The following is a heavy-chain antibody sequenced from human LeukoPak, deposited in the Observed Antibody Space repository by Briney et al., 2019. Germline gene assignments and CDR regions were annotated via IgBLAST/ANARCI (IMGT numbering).Heavy chain of an antibody. Sequence: GGSLRLSCAASDFTFSSSGMTWVRQAPGKGLEWVSTVSSSGENTYYADSVKGRFTISRDNSKNTLYLQMNSLRAEGTAVYYCAKDSSRLAFDIWGQGTMVTVPS. CDR3: AKDSSRLAFDI. CDR2: VSSSGENT. V-gene: IGHV3-23*01. J-gene: IGHJ3*02. D-gene: IGHD6-19*01. CDR1: DFTFSSSG.